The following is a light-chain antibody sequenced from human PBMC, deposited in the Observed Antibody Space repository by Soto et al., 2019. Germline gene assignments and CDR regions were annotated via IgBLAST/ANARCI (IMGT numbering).Light chain of an antibody. CDR3: QHYNSYSEA. CDR1: QSIVTY. J-gene: IGKJ1*01. V-gene: IGKV1-5*03. Sequence: IQMTQSPSSLSASVGDIVTITCRASQSIVTYLNWYLQKPGKAPKLLIYKASTLKSGVPSRFSGSGSGTEFTLTISSLQPDDFATYYCQHYNSYSEAFGQGTKVDI. CDR2: KAS.